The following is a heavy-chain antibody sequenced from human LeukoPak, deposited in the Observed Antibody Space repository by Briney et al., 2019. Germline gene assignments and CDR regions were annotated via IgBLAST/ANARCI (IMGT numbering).Heavy chain of an antibody. Sequence: PGGSLRLSCAASGFTFRNHWMHWVRQTPGKGLVWVSRISGDGSSTTYADSVKGRFTISRDNAKNTLYLQMNNLRAEDTATYYCARDQRVTGRPDIDYWGQGTLVIVSS. D-gene: IGHD6-6*01. V-gene: IGHV3-74*03. J-gene: IGHJ4*02. CDR3: ARDQRVTGRPDIDY. CDR2: ISGDGSST. CDR1: GFTFRNHW.